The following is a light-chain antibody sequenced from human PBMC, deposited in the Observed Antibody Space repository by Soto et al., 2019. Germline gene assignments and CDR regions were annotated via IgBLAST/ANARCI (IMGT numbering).Light chain of an antibody. CDR2: GAS. CDR1: QSVSSN. V-gene: IGKV3D-15*01. J-gene: IGKJ1*01. CDR3: QQYSNLWT. Sequence: EIVMTQSPATLSVSPGERATLSCRASQSVSSNLAWYQQKPGQAPRLLIYGASTRATGTPDRFSGSGFGTDFTLTITRLEPEDFAVYYCQQYSNLWTFGQGTKVDIK.